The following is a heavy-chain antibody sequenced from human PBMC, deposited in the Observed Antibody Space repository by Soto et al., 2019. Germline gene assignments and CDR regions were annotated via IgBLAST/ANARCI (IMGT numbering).Heavy chain of an antibody. CDR1: GFSLSTSGAG. D-gene: IGHD6-19*01. Sequence: ITLKESGPTLVKPTQTLTLTCTFSGFSLSTSGAGVGWIRQPPGKALEWLALIYWDDDKRYSPSLKSRLIITKDTSKYQVVLTMTNMEPVDTATYYCAQRREGEQWLVGPRGYYGMDVWGQGTTVTVSS. CDR2: IYWDDDK. J-gene: IGHJ6*02. V-gene: IGHV2-5*02. CDR3: AQRREGEQWLVGPRGYYGMDV.